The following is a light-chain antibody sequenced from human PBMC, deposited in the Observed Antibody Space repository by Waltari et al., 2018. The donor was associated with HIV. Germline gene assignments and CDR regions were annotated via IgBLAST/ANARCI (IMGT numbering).Light chain of an antibody. CDR3: QQYNNWPLA. Sequence: EIMMTQSPATLSVSPGARATLSCRASQSVSTNLAWYQQKPGQDPRLLIYGASTRATGIPARFSGSGSGTDFTITISSLQSEDSVTYYCQQYNNWPLAFGGGTKVEIK. V-gene: IGKV3-15*01. CDR2: GAS. CDR1: QSVSTN. J-gene: IGKJ4*01.